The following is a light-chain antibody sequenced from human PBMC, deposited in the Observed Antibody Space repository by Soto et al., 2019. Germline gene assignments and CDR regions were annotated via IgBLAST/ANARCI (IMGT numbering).Light chain of an antibody. CDR3: QQRSKWPRT. CDR2: DAS. Sequence: EIVLTQSPATLSLSPGERATLSCRASQSVSTYLVWYQQKPGQAPRLLIYDASNRATGIPARFSSSGSGTDFTLTISSLGPEDFAVYYCQQRSKWPRTFGQGTKVEIK. J-gene: IGKJ1*01. CDR1: QSVSTY. V-gene: IGKV3-11*01.